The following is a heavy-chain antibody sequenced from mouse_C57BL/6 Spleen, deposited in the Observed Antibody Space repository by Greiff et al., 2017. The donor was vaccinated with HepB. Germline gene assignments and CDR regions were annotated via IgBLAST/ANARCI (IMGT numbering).Heavy chain of an antibody. CDR2: IDPSDSET. Sequence: QVQLQQPGAELVRPGSSVKLSCKASGYTFTSYWMHWVKQRPIQGLEWIGNIDPSDSETHYNQKFKDKATLTVDKSSSTAYMQLSSLTSEDSAVYYCARLDEGYYPTDYWGQGTTLTVSS. CDR3: ARLDEGYYPTDY. D-gene: IGHD2-3*01. J-gene: IGHJ2*01. V-gene: IGHV1-52*01. CDR1: GYTFTSYW.